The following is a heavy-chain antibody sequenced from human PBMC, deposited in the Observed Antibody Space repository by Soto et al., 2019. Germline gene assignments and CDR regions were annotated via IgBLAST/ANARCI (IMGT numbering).Heavy chain of an antibody. CDR2: IKKDGSRT. CDR3: ARDVSPGTSTLYLDAFDI. V-gene: IGHV3-7*05. Sequence: EAQLVESGGGLVQPGGSLRLSCEASGCSLGSYWMTWVRQAPGKGLEWVANIKKDGSRTSYLDSVRGRFTISRDNVGNSLSLQMDSLRAEDTGLYFCARDVSPGTSTLYLDAFDIWGQGTMVTVSS. J-gene: IGHJ3*02. CDR1: GCSLGSYW. D-gene: IGHD2-8*01.